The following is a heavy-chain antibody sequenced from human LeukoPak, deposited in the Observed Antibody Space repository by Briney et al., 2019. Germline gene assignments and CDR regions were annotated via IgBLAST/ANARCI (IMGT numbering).Heavy chain of an antibody. CDR1: SESFSTYY. CDR3: ARLDPFDY. V-gene: IGHV4-34*01. J-gene: IGHJ4*02. Sequence: PSETLSLTCAVYSESFSTYYWNWIRQPPGKGLEWIGEINHSGSTTYNPSLKSRVTISVDMSKNQFSLKLSSVTAADTAVYYCARLDPFDYWGQGTLVTVSS. CDR2: INHSGST.